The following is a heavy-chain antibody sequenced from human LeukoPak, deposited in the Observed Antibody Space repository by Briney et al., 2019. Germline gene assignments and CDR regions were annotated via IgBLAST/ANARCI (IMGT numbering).Heavy chain of an antibody. CDR3: ASSRGLPYYFDY. D-gene: IGHD3-10*01. J-gene: IGHJ4*02. CDR1: GGSISSYY. V-gene: IGHV4-59*01. CDR2: IYYSGST. Sequence: SETLSLTCTVSGGSISSYYWSWNRQPPGKGMEWIGYIYYSGSTNYNPSLKSRVTISVDTSKNQFSLKLSSVTAADTAVYYCASSRGLPYYFDYWGQGTLVTVSS.